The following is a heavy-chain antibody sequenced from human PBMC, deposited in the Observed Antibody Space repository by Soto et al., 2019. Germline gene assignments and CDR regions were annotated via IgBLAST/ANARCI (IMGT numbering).Heavy chain of an antibody. J-gene: IGHJ6*02. D-gene: IGHD2-21*01. Sequence: QVQLQESGPGLVKPSQTLSLTCTVSGGSISSGGYYWSWIRQHTGKGLEWIGYIYYSGSTYCNPSLKSRVTISVDTSKNQFSLKLSSVTAADTTVYYCAASCVGCGGFNYYGMDVWGQGTTVTVSS. V-gene: IGHV4-31*03. CDR2: IYYSGST. CDR1: GGSISSGGYY. CDR3: AASCVGCGGFNYYGMDV.